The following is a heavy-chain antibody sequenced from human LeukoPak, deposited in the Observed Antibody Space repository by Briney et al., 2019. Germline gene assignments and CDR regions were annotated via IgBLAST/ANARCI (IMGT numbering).Heavy chain of an antibody. J-gene: IGHJ1*01. CDR3: AKEPTSYSGGGYFHD. CDR2: VSYDGRTT. Sequence: GGSLRLSCAASGFTFSKYGMQWVREAPGKGLEWLAVVSYDGRTTFYADSVKGRSTISRDNSKNTLDLEMDSLRNEETAEYYCAKEPTSYSGGGYFHDWGQGTLVIVSS. D-gene: IGHD2-21*01. V-gene: IGHV3-30*18. CDR1: GFTFSKYG.